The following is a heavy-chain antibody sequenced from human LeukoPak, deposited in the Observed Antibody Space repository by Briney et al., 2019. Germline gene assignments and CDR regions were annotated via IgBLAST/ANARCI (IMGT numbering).Heavy chain of an antibody. V-gene: IGHV6-1*01. D-gene: IGHD2-15*01. J-gene: IGHJ4*02. CDR3: ARDFCSGGSCYWRFDY. Sequence: SQTLSLTCVISGDSVSSNSAAWNWIRQSPSRGLEWLGRTYYRSKWSNDYAVSVKSRITINPDTSKNLFSLQLNSVTPEDTAVYYCARDFCSGGSCYWRFDYWGQGSLVTVSS. CDR2: TYYRSKWSN. CDR1: GDSVSSNSAA.